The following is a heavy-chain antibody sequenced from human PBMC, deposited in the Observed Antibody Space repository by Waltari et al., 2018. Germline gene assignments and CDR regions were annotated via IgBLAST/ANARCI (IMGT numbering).Heavy chain of an antibody. J-gene: IGHJ3*02. CDR1: GYSISSGYY. V-gene: IGHV4-38-2*01. CDR3: ARGSYYDTHDAFDI. CDR2: LYHSGST. Sequence: QVQLQESGPGLVKPSETLSLTCAVSGYSISSGYYCGWIRQPPGKGLEWIGSLYHSGSTYYNPSLKSRVTISVDTSKNQFSLKLSSVTAADTAVYYCARGSYYDTHDAFDIWGQGTMAT. D-gene: IGHD3-22*01.